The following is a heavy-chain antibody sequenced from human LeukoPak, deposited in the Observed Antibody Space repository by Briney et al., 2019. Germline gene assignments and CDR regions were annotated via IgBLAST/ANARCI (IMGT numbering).Heavy chain of an antibody. Sequence: SETLSLTCTVSGGSISSYYWSWIRRPPGKGLDWIGSIYYSGSTYYNPSLKSRVTISVDTSKNQFSLKLSSVTAADTAAYYCARDGYNLWAFDIWGQGTMVTVSS. CDR2: IYYSGST. CDR3: ARDGYNLWAFDI. D-gene: IGHD5-24*01. CDR1: GGSISSYY. J-gene: IGHJ3*02. V-gene: IGHV4-59*12.